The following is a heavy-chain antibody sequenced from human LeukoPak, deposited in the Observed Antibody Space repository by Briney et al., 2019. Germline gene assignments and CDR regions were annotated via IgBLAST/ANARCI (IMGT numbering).Heavy chain of an antibody. V-gene: IGHV3-23*01. J-gene: IGHJ4*02. Sequence: GGSLRLSCAASAFTFSNHAMSWVRQTPGKGLEWVSGISAGGGTILYADSVKGRFTISRDNSKNTLYLHMNNLRVEDTAVYFCAYYDSSGYYYRRLRYWGQGTPVTVSS. CDR3: AYYDSSGYYYRRLRY. D-gene: IGHD3-22*01. CDR1: AFTFSNHA. CDR2: ISAGGGTI.